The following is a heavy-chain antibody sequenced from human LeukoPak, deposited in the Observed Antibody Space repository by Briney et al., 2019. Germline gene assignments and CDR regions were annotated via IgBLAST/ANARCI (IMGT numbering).Heavy chain of an antibody. D-gene: IGHD3-9*01. Sequence: GGSLRLSCAASGFTFSIYTMNWVRQAPGKGLEWVSSISSGSTYKYYADSVKGRFTISRDSAKNSLFLKMNSLRADDTAVYYCARDSAAYDVLTGWMDVWGQGTTVTVSS. CDR3: ARDSAAYDVLTGWMDV. J-gene: IGHJ6*02. CDR1: GFTFSIYT. V-gene: IGHV3-21*01. CDR2: ISSGSTYK.